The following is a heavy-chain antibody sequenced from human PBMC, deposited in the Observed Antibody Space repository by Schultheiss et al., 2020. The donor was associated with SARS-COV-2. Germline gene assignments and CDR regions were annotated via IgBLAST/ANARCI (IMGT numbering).Heavy chain of an antibody. CDR2: IYYSGST. Sequence: SETLSLTCTVSGGSISSSSYYWGWIRQPPGKGLEWIGSIYYSGSTYYNPSLKSRVTISVDTSKNQFSLKLSSVTAADKAVYYCARLGGWELHPFDYWGQGTLVTVSS. V-gene: IGHV4-39*01. J-gene: IGHJ4*02. CDR3: ARLGGWELHPFDY. CDR1: GGSISSSSYY. D-gene: IGHD1-26*01.